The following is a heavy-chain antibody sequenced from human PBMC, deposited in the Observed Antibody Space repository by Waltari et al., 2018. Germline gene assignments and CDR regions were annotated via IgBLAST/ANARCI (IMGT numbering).Heavy chain of an antibody. J-gene: IGHJ3*02. Sequence: QVQLQESGPGLVKPSETLSLTCTVSRGSISSYYWSWIRQTTGKGLEWIGYIYYSGSTNYNPSLKSRVTISVDTSKNQFSLKLSSVTAADTAVYYCARAARDGYNKIKGEAFDIWGQGTMVTVSS. CDR3: ARAARDGYNKIKGEAFDI. V-gene: IGHV4-59*01. CDR2: IYYSGST. D-gene: IGHD5-12*01. CDR1: RGSISSYY.